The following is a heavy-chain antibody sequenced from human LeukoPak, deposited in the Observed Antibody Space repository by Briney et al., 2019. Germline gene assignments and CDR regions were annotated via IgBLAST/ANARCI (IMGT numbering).Heavy chain of an antibody. CDR3: ARESYSSGWPYYFDY. J-gene: IGHJ4*02. CDR1: GFTFSRYS. V-gene: IGHV3-53*01. D-gene: IGHD6-19*01. CDR2: IYSGGST. Sequence: GGSLRLSCAASGFTFSRYSMNWVRQAPGKGLEWVSVIYSGGSTYYADSVKGRFTISRDNSKNTLYLQMNSLRAEDTAVYYCARESYSSGWPYYFDYWGQGTLVTVSS.